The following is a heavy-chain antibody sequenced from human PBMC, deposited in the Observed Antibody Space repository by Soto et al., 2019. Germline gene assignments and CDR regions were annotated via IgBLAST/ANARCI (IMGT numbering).Heavy chain of an antibody. CDR1: GFPLSNAW. Sequence: GGPLSLSCAASGFPLSNAWMNWVRQAPGKGLEWVGRIKSKTDGGTTDYAAPVKGRFTISRDDSKNTLYLQMNSLKTEDTAVYYCTTDYYDRPGPNDYWGQGTLVTV. CDR2: IKSKTDGGTT. V-gene: IGHV3-15*07. J-gene: IGHJ4*02. D-gene: IGHD3-22*01. CDR3: TTDYYDRPGPNDY.